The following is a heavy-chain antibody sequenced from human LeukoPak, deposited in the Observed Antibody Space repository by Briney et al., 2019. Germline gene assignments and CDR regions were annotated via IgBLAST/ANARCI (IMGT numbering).Heavy chain of an antibody. CDR1: GYTFTSYD. J-gene: IGHJ5*02. V-gene: IGHV1-8*01. Sequence: GASVKVSCKASGYTFTSYDINWVRQATGQGLEWMGWMNPNSGNTGYAQKLQGRVTMTTDTSTSTAYMELRSLRSDDTAVYYCARGPLKDIVVVPAAMRGYNWFDPWGQGTLVTVSS. D-gene: IGHD2-2*01. CDR2: MNPNSGNT. CDR3: ARGPLKDIVVVPAAMRGYNWFDP.